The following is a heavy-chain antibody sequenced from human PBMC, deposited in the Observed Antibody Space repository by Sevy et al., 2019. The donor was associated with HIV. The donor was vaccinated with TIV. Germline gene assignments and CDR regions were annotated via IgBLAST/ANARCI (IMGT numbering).Heavy chain of an antibody. Sequence: GGSLRLSCAASGFTFSSYAMHWVRQAPGKGLEWVAVIWYDGSNKIYADSVKGRFTISRDNSKNTLYLQMNSLRAEDTAVYYCASGITPHFDTSGYDAFDIWGQRTMVTVSS. V-gene: IGHV3-33*08. CDR3: ASGITPHFDTSGYDAFDI. D-gene: IGHD3-22*01. J-gene: IGHJ3*02. CDR1: GFTFSSYA. CDR2: IWYDGSNK.